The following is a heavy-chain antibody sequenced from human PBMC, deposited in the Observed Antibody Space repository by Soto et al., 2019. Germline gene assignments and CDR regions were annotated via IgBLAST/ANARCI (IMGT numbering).Heavy chain of an antibody. J-gene: IGHJ4*02. Sequence: EVQLLESGGGLVQPGGSLRLSCAASGFTFSSYAMNWVRQAPGKGLEWVSTISGSGDNTYYADSVKGRFTISRDNSKNTLYLQTNRLRAEDTALYYCTNIGGTSLPPIPVDYWGQGTQVTVSS. V-gene: IGHV3-23*01. CDR1: GFTFSSYA. D-gene: IGHD2-2*02. CDR3: TNIGGTSLPPIPVDY. CDR2: ISGSGDNT.